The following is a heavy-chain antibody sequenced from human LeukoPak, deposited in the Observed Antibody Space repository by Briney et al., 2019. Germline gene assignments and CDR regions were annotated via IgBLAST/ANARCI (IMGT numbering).Heavy chain of an antibody. D-gene: IGHD3-10*01. CDR3: AIAFGPTNSSRLDY. J-gene: IGHJ4*02. V-gene: IGHV1-24*01. CDR1: GYTLTELS. Sequence: ASVKVSCKVSGYTLTELSMHWVRQAPGKGLEWMGGFDPEDGETIYAQKFQGRVTMTEDTSTDTAYMELSSLGSEDTAVYYCAIAFGPTNSSRLDYWGQGTLVTVSS. CDR2: FDPEDGET.